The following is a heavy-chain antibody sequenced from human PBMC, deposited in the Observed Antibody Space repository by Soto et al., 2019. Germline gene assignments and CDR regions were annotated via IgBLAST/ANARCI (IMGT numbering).Heavy chain of an antibody. V-gene: IGHV1-18*01. CDR3: ARGHVLGRFDY. D-gene: IGHD3-16*01. CDR2: ISANNGNI. J-gene: IGHJ4*02. Sequence: VQSDCRAVGYAFTTYCIRWVRQAPGQGLEWRGWISANNGNINYPQKVKGRVTMSTETSANTAYMELRSLRFDDTAVYYCARGHVLGRFDYWGQGTLVTVSS. CDR1: GYAFTTYC.